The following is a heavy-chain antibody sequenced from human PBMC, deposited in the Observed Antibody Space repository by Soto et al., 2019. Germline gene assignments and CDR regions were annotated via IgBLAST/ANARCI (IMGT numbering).Heavy chain of an antibody. V-gene: IGHV3-23*01. D-gene: IGHD6-19*01. CDR3: AKQGIEVAFDYFDF. Sequence: EVQLLESGGDLVQPGGSLRLSCAASGFTFNSCAMSWVRQAPGKGLEWVSTISYSGGTTYYTDSVKGRFTISRDNSKNTLYLQMVSLRAEDTAIYYCAKQGIEVAFDYFDFWGQGTMVTVSP. J-gene: IGHJ3*01. CDR1: GFTFNSCA. CDR2: ISYSGGTT.